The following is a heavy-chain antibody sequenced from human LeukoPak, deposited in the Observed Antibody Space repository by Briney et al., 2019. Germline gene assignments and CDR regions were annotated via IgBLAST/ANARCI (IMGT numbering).Heavy chain of an antibody. D-gene: IGHD6-19*01. CDR2: ISSNGGST. Sequence: PGGSLRLSCSASGFTFSSYAMHWARQAPGKGLEYVSAISSNGGSTYYADSVKGRFTISRDNSKNTLYLQMSSLRAEDTAVYYCVKDAVAVAGTVGYFQHWGQGTLVTVSS. J-gene: IGHJ1*01. V-gene: IGHV3-64D*06. CDR1: GFTFSSYA. CDR3: VKDAVAVAGTVGYFQH.